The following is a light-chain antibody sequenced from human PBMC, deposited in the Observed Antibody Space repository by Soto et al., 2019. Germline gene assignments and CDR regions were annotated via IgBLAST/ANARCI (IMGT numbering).Light chain of an antibody. CDR2: DDD. Sequence: NFMLTQPHSVSEAPGKTVTISCTGSGGSIASNYVQWYQQRPGSAPTTVIYDDDQRPSGVPDRFSGSIDSSSNSASLTISGLKTEDEADYYCQSYDGRPHVVFGGGTKLTVL. CDR3: QSYDGRPHVV. J-gene: IGLJ3*02. CDR1: GGSIASNY. V-gene: IGLV6-57*02.